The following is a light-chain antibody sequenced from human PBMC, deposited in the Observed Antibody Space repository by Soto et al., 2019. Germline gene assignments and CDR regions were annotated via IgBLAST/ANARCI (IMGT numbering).Light chain of an antibody. CDR3: QQYGSYWT. CDR1: QSINRW. CDR2: DAS. Sequence: IQMTQSPSTLSASIGDTVTITCRASQSINRWLAWYQQKPGEAPKLLIYDASSLESGVPSRFSGTGSGTEFTLIISSLQPDDFATYYWQQYGSYWTFGQGTKVDIK. V-gene: IGKV1-5*01. J-gene: IGKJ1*01.